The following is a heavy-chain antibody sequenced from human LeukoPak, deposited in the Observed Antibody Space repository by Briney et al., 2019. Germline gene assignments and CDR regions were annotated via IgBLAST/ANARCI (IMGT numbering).Heavy chain of an antibody. CDR1: GGSISTYY. CDR2: IYYSGST. J-gene: IGHJ5*02. CDR3: ARAGAVTAFDP. V-gene: IGHV4-59*01. Sequence: SETLSLTCTVSGGSISTYYWSWIRQPPGKGLEWIGYIYYSGSTNYNPSLKSRVTISVDTSKNQFSLKLSSVTAADTAVYYCARAGAVTAFDPWGQGTLVTVSS. D-gene: IGHD6-19*01.